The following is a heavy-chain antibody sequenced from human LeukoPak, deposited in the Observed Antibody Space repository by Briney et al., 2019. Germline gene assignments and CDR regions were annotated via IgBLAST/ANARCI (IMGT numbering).Heavy chain of an antibody. D-gene: IGHD4-11*01. V-gene: IGHV4-59*01. Sequence: SETLSLTCTVSGGSISTYYWSWIRKPPGKGLEWIGYIYYSGSTNYNPSLESRVTISVDTSKNQFSLKLRSVTAADTAVYYCASDDYSRDYYYGLDVWGQGTTVTVSS. J-gene: IGHJ6*02. CDR2: IYYSGST. CDR3: ASDDYSRDYYYGLDV. CDR1: GGSISTYY.